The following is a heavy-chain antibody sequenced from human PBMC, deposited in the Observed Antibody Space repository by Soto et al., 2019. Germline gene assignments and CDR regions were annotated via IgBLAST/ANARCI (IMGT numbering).Heavy chain of an antibody. Sequence: GASVKVSCKASGYTFTSYAMHWVRQAPGQGLEWMGIINPSGGSTSYAQKFQGRVTMTRDTSTSTVYMELSSLRSEDTAVYYCARGVDDILTGYYNVISSDAFDIWGQGTMVTVS. V-gene: IGHV1-46*03. CDR1: GYTFTSYA. CDR2: INPSGGST. J-gene: IGHJ3*02. CDR3: ARGVDDILTGYYNVISSDAFDI. D-gene: IGHD3-9*01.